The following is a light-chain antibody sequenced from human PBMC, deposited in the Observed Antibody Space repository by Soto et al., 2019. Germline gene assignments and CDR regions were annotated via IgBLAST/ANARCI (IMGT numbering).Light chain of an antibody. CDR1: SSNVGGDNY. CDR3: CSYLGYDYAV. Sequence: QSALTQPPSASGAPGQSVTISCTGTSSNVGGDNYVSWYQQHPGKAPKLMIYDVSKRPSGVPDRFSASKSGTTASLTGSGVQAEDEADYYCCSYLGYDYAVFGGGTELTVL. CDR2: DVS. J-gene: IGLJ7*01. V-gene: IGLV2-8*01.